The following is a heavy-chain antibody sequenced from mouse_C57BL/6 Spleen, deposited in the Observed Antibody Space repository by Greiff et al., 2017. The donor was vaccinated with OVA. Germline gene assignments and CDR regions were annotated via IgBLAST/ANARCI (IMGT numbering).Heavy chain of an antibody. CDR2: INPNNGGT. CDR3: ARGGVKDYYAMDD. CDR1: GYTFTDYY. D-gene: IGHD1-3*01. V-gene: IGHV1-26*01. J-gene: IGHJ4*01. Sequence: EVQLQQSGPELVKPGASVKISCKASGYTFTDYYMNWVKQSHGKSLEWIGDINPNNGGTSYNQKFKGKATLTVDKSSSTAYMELRSLTSEDSAVYYCARGGVKDYYAMDDWGQGTSVTVSS.